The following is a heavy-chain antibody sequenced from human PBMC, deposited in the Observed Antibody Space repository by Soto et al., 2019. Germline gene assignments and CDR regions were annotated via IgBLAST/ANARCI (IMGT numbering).Heavy chain of an antibody. CDR2: IYYSGST. J-gene: IGHJ5*02. V-gene: IGHV4-59*01. Sequence: QVQLQESGPGLVKPSETLSLTCTVSGGSISSYYWSWIRQPPGKGLEWIGYIYYSGSTNYNPSLKSRVTISVDTSTNQFSLKLSSVTAADTAVYYCARAVRRSGHNWFDPWGQGTLVTVSS. CDR1: GGSISSYY. CDR3: ARAVRRSGHNWFDP.